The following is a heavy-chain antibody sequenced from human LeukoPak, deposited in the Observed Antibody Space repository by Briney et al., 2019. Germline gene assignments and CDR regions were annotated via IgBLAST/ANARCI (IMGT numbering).Heavy chain of an antibody. Sequence: SETLSLTCTVSLGSISSYYWSWIRQPPGKGLEWIGYIYYSGSTNYNPSLKSRVTISVDTSKNQFSLKLSSVTAADTAVYYCARVVNRNWFDPWGQGTLVTVSS. CDR2: IYYSGST. CDR1: LGSISSYY. D-gene: IGHD6-6*01. V-gene: IGHV4-59*01. CDR3: ARVVNRNWFDP. J-gene: IGHJ5*02.